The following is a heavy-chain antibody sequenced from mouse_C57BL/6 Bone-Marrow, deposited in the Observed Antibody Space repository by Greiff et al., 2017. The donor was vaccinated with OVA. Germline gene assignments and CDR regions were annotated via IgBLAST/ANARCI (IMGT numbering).Heavy chain of an antibody. V-gene: IGHV7-3*01. Sequence: DVMLVESGGGLVQPGGSLSLSCAASGFTFTDYYMSWVRQPPGKALEWLGFIRNKANGYTTEYSASVKGRFTISRDNSQSILYLQMNALRAEDSATYYCARDTIGWDFDVWGTGTTVTVSS. J-gene: IGHJ1*03. CDR1: GFTFTDYY. CDR3: ARDTIGWDFDV. CDR2: IRNKANGYTT.